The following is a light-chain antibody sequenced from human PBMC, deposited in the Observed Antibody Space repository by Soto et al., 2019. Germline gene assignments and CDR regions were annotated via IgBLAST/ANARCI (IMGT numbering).Light chain of an antibody. CDR2: GNT. J-gene: IGLJ2*01. V-gene: IGLV1-40*01. Sequence: QPVLTQPPSVSGAPGQRVTISCTESSSNIGAGYDVHWYQQLPGRAPKLLIYGNTNRPSGVPDRFSGSKSGTSASLAITGLQAEDEADYYCLSFDSSLSVVFGGGTKVTVL. CDR3: LSFDSSLSVV. CDR1: SSNIGAGYD.